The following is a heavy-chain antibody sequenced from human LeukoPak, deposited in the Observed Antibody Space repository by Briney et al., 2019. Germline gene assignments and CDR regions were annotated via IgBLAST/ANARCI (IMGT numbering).Heavy chain of an antibody. Sequence: PGGSLRLSCAASGFSFSNYAMSWVRQAPGKGLEWVSTISGSGGTTYYADSVKGRFTISRDNSKNTLYLQMNSLRVEDTAVYYCAKVGAASWTFDXXGQGXXXTV. CDR2: ISGSGGTT. V-gene: IGHV3-23*01. D-gene: IGHD3-10*01. J-gene: IGHJ4*02. CDR3: AKVGAASWTFDX. CDR1: GFSFSNYA.